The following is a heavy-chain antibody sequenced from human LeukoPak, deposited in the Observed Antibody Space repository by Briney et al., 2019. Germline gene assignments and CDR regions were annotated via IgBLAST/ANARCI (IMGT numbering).Heavy chain of an antibody. CDR1: GGSISISGYY. D-gene: IGHD2-15*01. CDR2: ISYSGAT. CDR3: TREGSSTPGDP. Sequence: PSETLSLTCTVSGGSISISGYYWAWVRQPPGKGLEWIASISYSGATYYNPSLKSRATISVDTSRNQFSLQLRFVSAADTALYYRTREGSSTPGDPWGQGILVTVSS. J-gene: IGHJ5*02. V-gene: IGHV4-39*02.